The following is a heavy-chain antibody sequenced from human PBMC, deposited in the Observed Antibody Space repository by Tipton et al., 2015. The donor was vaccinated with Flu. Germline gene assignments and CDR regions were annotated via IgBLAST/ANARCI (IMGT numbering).Heavy chain of an antibody. CDR2: IYPSDSDT. CDR3: VRHPPYKAAVGG. Sequence: QLVQSGAEVKKPGESLKISCKDSGYSFTNSWIGWVRQMPGKGLEWMGIIYPSDSDTRYSPSFQGQVTISADKSINTAYLQWSSLRTSDTAMYYCVRHPPYKAAVGGWGQGTLVTVSS. CDR1: GYSFTNSW. D-gene: IGHD6-19*01. V-gene: IGHV5-51*01. J-gene: IGHJ4*02.